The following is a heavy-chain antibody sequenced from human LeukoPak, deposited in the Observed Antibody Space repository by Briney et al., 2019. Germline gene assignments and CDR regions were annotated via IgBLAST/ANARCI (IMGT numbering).Heavy chain of an antibody. CDR2: IYYSGST. CDR1: GGSISSSSYY. J-gene: IGHJ4*02. V-gene: IGHV4-39*01. CDR3: ARRDQYVSSDY. Sequence: PSETLSLTCTVSGGSISSSSYYWGWIRQPPGKGLEWIGSIYYSGSTYYNPSLKSRVTMSIDTCANQFSLKLNSVTAADTAVYYCARRDQYVSSDYWGQGTLVTVSS. D-gene: IGHD5/OR15-5a*01.